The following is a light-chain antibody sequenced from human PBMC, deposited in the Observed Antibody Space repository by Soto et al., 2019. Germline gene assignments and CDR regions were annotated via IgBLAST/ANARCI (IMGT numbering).Light chain of an antibody. CDR3: QQLNNYPLT. CDR1: HDIINY. CDR2: EAS. J-gene: IGKJ4*01. Sequence: DIQMTQSPSSLSASVGDRVTITCQASHDIINYLNWYQQKPGKAPKLLIYEASSLETGVPSRFSGSGSGAHFTFTISSLQPEDFATYYCQQLNNYPLTFGGGTKVDIK. V-gene: IGKV1-33*01.